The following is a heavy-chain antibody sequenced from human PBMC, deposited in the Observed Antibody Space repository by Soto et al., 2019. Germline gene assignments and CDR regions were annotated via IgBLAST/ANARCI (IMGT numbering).Heavy chain of an antibody. D-gene: IGHD3-10*01. J-gene: IGHJ6*02. V-gene: IGHV1-69*01. Sequence: QVQLVQSGVEVKKPGSSVRVCCKASGDTFKNSVISWVRQAPGQGLEWMGGTIPLFGTTDYAQKFQGRLTITTDESTTTVYMEVSRLTSEDTAVYYCVAELDFGKLSVVWGQGTTVIVSS. CDR3: VAELDFGKLSVV. CDR2: TIPLFGTT. CDR1: GDTFKNSV.